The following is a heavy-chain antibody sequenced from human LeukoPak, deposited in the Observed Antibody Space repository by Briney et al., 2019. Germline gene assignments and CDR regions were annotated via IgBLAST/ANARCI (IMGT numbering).Heavy chain of an antibody. Sequence: ASVKVSCKASGYTFTSYGISWVRQAPGQGLEWMGWISAYNGNTNYAQKLQGRVTMTTDTSTSTACMELRSLRSDDTAVYYCARVWGIAAAGKNYYYYMDVWGKGTTVTVSS. D-gene: IGHD6-13*01. CDR2: ISAYNGNT. V-gene: IGHV1-18*01. J-gene: IGHJ6*03. CDR1: GYTFTSYG. CDR3: ARVWGIAAAGKNYYYYMDV.